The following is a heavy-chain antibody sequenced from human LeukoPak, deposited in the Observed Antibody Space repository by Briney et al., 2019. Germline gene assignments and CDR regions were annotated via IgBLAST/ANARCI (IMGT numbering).Heavy chain of an antibody. CDR2: ISAYNGNT. D-gene: IGHD5-12*01. Sequence: ASVKVSCKASGYTFTSYGISWVRQAPGQGLEWLGWISAYNGNTNYAQKLQGRVTMTTDTSTSTAYMELRSLRSDDTAVYYCAREDNGYYSDYYMVVWGKGTTVTVSS. CDR3: AREDNGYYSDYYMVV. J-gene: IGHJ6*03. V-gene: IGHV1-18*01. CDR1: GYTFTSYG.